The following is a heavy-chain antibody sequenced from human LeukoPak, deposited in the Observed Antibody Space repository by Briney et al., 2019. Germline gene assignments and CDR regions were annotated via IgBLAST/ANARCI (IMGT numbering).Heavy chain of an antibody. V-gene: IGHV4-59*01. CDR2: IYYTGST. CDR3: ARAQGYSSGWDFQH. Sequence: PSETLSLTCTVSDGAISTYYWSWIRQTPGMGLEWIGYIYYTGSTNYNPSLKSRVTISVDASKNQFSLKMSSMTAADTAVYYCARAQGYSSGWDFQHWGQGTLVTVSS. D-gene: IGHD6-19*01. J-gene: IGHJ1*01. CDR1: DGAISTYY.